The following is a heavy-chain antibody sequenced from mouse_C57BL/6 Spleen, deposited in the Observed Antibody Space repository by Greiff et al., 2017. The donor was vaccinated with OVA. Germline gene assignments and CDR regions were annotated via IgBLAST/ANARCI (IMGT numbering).Heavy chain of an antibody. CDR1: GYTFTSYW. CDR2: IDPSDSET. CDR3: APERRAY. Sequence: VQLQQPGAELVRPGSSVKLSCKASGYTFTSYWMHWVKQRPIQGLEWIGNIDPSDSETNYNQKFKDKATLTVDKSSSTAYMQLSSLTSEDAADYYCAPERRAYWGQGTLVTVSA. J-gene: IGHJ3*01. V-gene: IGHV1-52*01.